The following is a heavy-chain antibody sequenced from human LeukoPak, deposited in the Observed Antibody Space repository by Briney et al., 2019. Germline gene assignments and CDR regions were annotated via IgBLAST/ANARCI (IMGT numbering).Heavy chain of an antibody. CDR3: ARSGYYHSGVYHWWFDA. Sequence: SETHSLTCTVSSGSISSYYWSWIRQPPGKGLEWMGYISYSGSTNYNPSLQSRVTISVDTSKNQFSLKLSSVTAADTAVYYCARSGYYHSGVYHWWFDAWDQGSLVTVSS. D-gene: IGHD3-22*01. J-gene: IGHJ5*02. V-gene: IGHV4-59*01. CDR1: SGSISSYY. CDR2: ISYSGST.